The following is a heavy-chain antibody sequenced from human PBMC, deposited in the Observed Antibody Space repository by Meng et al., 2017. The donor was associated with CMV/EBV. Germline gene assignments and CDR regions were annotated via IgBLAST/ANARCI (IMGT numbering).Heavy chain of an antibody. D-gene: IGHD2-2*01. V-gene: IGHV3-30*02. Sequence: GESLKISCAASGFTFSSYGMHWVRQAPGKGLEWVAFIRYDGSNKYYADSVKGRFTISRDNSKNTLYLQMNSLRAEDTAVYYCAKDLLSQQSRYFDYWGQGTLVTVSS. CDR1: GFTFSSYG. CDR2: IRYDGSNK. CDR3: AKDLLSQQSRYFDY. J-gene: IGHJ4*02.